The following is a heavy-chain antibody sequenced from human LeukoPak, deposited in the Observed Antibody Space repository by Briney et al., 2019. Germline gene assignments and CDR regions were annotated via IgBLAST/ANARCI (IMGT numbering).Heavy chain of an antibody. Sequence: ASVKVSCKVSGYTLTELSMHWVRQAPGKGLEWMGGFDPEDGETIYAQKFQGRVTMTEDTSTDTAYMELSSLRSEDTAVYYCATLSRLALRYFDWLLEPFDYWGQGTLVTVSS. CDR3: ATLSRLALRYFDWLLEPFDY. V-gene: IGHV1-24*01. J-gene: IGHJ4*02. CDR2: FDPEDGET. CDR1: GYTLTELS. D-gene: IGHD3-9*01.